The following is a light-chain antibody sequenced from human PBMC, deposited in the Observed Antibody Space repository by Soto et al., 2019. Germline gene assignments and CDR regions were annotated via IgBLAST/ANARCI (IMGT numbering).Light chain of an antibody. Sequence: TQAPATLSVSPGERATLSCRRIQSVTSDYLAWYQQKPGQAPRLLIHDASNRATGIPARFSGSGSGTDFTLTISSLEPEDVAVYYCQQRGNRPPWTFGQGTKVDI. CDR2: DAS. V-gene: IGKV3D-20*02. CDR1: QSVTSDY. CDR3: QQRGNRPPWT. J-gene: IGKJ1*01.